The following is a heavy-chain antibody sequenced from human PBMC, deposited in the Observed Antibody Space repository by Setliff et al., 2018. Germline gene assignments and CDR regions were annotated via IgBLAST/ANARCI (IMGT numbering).Heavy chain of an antibody. CDR3: AKVPITKVYFYMDV. J-gene: IGHJ6*03. Sequence: SETLSLTCTVSNGSISSGNYFWGWIRQPPGKGLEWMGSIFYTGSTYYSPSLKSRVTMSIDTSKNQFSLKLDSVTAADTALYYCAKVPITKVYFYMDVWGKGTTVTVSS. V-gene: IGHV4-39*01. D-gene: IGHD3-10*01. CDR1: NGSISSGNYF. CDR2: IFYTGST.